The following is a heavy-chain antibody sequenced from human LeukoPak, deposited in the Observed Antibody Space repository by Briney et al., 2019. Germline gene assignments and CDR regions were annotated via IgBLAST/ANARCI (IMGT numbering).Heavy chain of an antibody. CDR2: INSHSGDN. Sequence: ASVKVSCKASGYSFTGYFLHWVRQAPGQGPEWMGWINSHSGDNDYAQKFQGRITLTRDTSINTAYMELRRLRSDDTAIYYCARVEDWLKSPLPYWGQGTLVTVSS. CDR1: GYSFTGYF. J-gene: IGHJ4*02. V-gene: IGHV1-2*02. D-gene: IGHD5-24*01. CDR3: ARVEDWLKSPLPY.